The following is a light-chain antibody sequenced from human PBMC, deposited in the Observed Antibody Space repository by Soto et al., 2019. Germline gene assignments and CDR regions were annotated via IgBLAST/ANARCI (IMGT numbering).Light chain of an antibody. Sequence: DIVLTQSPGTLSLSPGERATLSCRASQSVRSSYLAWYQQKPGRAPRLLIYGASSRATGIPDRFSGSGSGTDFTLTIARLEPEDFAVYYCQQYGGSPWTFGQGTKAEIK. V-gene: IGKV3-20*01. CDR3: QQYGGSPWT. CDR2: GAS. J-gene: IGKJ1*01. CDR1: QSVRSSY.